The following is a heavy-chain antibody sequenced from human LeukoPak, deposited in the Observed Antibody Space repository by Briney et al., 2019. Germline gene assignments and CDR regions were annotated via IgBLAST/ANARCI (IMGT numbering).Heavy chain of an antibody. CDR2: ISGSGGST. J-gene: IGHJ5*02. V-gene: IGHV3-23*01. Sequence: GASLRLSCAAPGFTFSSYAMSWVRQAPGKGLEWVSAISGSGGSTYYADSVKGRVTISRDNPKNTLYLQMNSLRAEDTAVYYCAKDPGMLYLGEQVLDWFDPWGQGTLVTVSS. D-gene: IGHD2-8*01. CDR1: GFTFSSYA. CDR3: AKDPGMLYLGEQVLDWFDP.